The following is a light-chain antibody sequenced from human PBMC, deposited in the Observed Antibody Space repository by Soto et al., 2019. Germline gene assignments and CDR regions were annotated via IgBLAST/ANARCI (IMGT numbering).Light chain of an antibody. V-gene: IGKV3-11*01. Sequence: EIVLTQSPATLSLSPGESATLSCRASQSVSSFLAWYQQKPGQAPRLLIYGASNRATGIPARFSASGSGTDFTLTISSLEPEDSAVYYCQQRYNSWTFGQGTKVDIK. CDR1: QSVSSF. CDR3: QQRYNSWT. CDR2: GAS. J-gene: IGKJ1*01.